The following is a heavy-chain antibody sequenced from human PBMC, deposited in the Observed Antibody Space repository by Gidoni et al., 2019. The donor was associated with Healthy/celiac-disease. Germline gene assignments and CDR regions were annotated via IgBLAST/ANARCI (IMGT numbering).Heavy chain of an antibody. Sequence: QVQLVESGGGVVQPGRSLRRSCAASGFTFSSYGMHWVRQAPGKGLGWVAVISYDGSNKYYADSVKGRFTISRDNSKNTLYLQMNSLRAEDTAVYYCAKDPDGSGSYPDYWGQGTLVTVSS. CDR2: ISYDGSNK. CDR1: GFTFSSYG. CDR3: AKDPDGSGSYPDY. V-gene: IGHV3-30*18. D-gene: IGHD3-10*01. J-gene: IGHJ4*02.